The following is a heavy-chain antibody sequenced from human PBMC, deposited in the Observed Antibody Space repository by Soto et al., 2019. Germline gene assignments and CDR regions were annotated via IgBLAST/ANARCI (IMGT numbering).Heavy chain of an antibody. Sequence: QMQLVQSGPEVKKPGTSVKVSCKAAGFTFTSSAVQWVRQARGQRLEWIGWIVVGSGNTNYAQKFQERVTITRDMSTSTAYMELSRLRSEDTAVDYCAADIRSGWYIVPPDYWGQGTLVTVS. CDR1: GFTFTSSA. J-gene: IGHJ4*02. V-gene: IGHV1-58*01. CDR2: IVVGSGNT. D-gene: IGHD6-19*01. CDR3: AADIRSGWYIVPPDY.